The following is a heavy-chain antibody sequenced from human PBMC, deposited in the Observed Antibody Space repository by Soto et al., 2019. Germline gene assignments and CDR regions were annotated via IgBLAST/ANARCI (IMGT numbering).Heavy chain of an antibody. Sequence: ASVKVSCKASGYTFTGYYMHWVRQAPGQGLEWMGWINPNSGGTNYAQKFQGRVTMTRDTSISTAYMELGRLRSDDTAVYYCHRGIPPPGIPYYFDYWGQGTLVTVSS. CDR2: INPNSGGT. J-gene: IGHJ4*02. D-gene: IGHD3-16*01. CDR1: GYTFTGYY. V-gene: IGHV1-2*02. CDR3: HRGIPPPGIPYYFDY.